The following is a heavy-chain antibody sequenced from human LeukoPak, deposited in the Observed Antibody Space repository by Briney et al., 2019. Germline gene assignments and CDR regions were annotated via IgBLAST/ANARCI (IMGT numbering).Heavy chain of an antibody. CDR1: GFSFTTYY. J-gene: IGHJ5*02. CDR2: INPSGGST. D-gene: IGHD3-9*01. Sequence: ASVKVSCKTSGFSFTTYYLHWVRQAPGQGLKWMAMINPSGGSTNYAQEFQGRLTMTRDTSTSTVYMELTSLRSDDTAFYYCARSWWGTDWSLSDNWFDPWGQGTLVTVSP. V-gene: IGHV1-46*01. CDR3: ARSWWGTDWSLSDNWFDP.